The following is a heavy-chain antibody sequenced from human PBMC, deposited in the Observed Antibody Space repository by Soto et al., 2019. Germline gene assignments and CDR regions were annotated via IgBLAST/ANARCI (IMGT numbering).Heavy chain of an antibody. J-gene: IGHJ4*02. CDR1: GFTFSSYS. D-gene: IGHD6-19*01. CDR3: ARPIAVAPTAIDY. V-gene: IGHV3-21*01. CDR2: ISSSSSYI. Sequence: GGSLRLSCAASGFTFSSYSMNWVRQAPGKGLEWVSSISSSSSYIYYADSVKGRFTISRDNAKNSLYLQMNSLRAEDTAVYYCARPIAVAPTAIDYWGQGTLVTVSS.